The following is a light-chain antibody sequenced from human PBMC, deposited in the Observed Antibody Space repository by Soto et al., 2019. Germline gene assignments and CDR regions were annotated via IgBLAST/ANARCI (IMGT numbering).Light chain of an antibody. CDR1: QSVSSK. J-gene: IGKJ1*01. Sequence: EIAMTQSPATLSVSPGERATLSCRASQSVSSKLAWYQQKPGQAPRLLIYDASTRATGIPARFSGSGSGTEFTLTISSLQSEDFAFYYCQQFNDWPRTFGQGTRWIS. CDR2: DAS. V-gene: IGKV3-15*01. CDR3: QQFNDWPRT.